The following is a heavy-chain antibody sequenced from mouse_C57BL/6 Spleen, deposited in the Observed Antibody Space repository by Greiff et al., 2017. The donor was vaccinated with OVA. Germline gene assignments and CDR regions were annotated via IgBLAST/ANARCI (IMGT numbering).Heavy chain of an antibody. V-gene: IGHV1-82*01. J-gene: IGHJ2*01. D-gene: IGHD2-3*01. CDR1: GYAFSSSW. CDR2: IYPGDGDT. Sequence: VQLQQSGPELVKPGASVKISCKASGYAFSSSWMNWVKQRPGKGLEWIGRIYPGDGDTNYNGKFKGKATLTADKSSSTAYMQLSSLTSEDSAVYFCARYDGYYEEDDWGQGTTLTVSS. CDR3: ARYDGYYEEDD.